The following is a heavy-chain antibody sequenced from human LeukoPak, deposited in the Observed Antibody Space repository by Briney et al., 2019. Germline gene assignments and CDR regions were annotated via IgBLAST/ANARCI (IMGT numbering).Heavy chain of an antibody. V-gene: IGHV3-53*01. D-gene: IGHD1-26*01. Sequence: GGSLRLSCAASGFTVSSNYMSWVRQAPGRGLEWVSVIYSGGSTYYADSVKGRFTISRDNSKNTLYLQMNSLRAEDTAVYYCAREVVGATNGFDYWGQGTLVTVSS. CDR3: AREVVGATNGFDY. J-gene: IGHJ4*02. CDR1: GFTVSSNY. CDR2: IYSGGST.